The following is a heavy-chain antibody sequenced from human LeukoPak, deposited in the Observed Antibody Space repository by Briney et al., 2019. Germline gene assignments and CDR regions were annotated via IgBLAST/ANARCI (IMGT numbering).Heavy chain of an antibody. D-gene: IGHD2-15*01. Sequence: SETLSLTCTVSGYSISSGYYWGWIRQPPGKGLEWIGSIYHSGSTYYNPSLKSRVTISVDTSKNHFSLKLSSVTAAHTAVYYCARASVRSLPNDYWGQGTLVTVSS. J-gene: IGHJ4*02. CDR2: IYHSGST. CDR1: GYSISSGYY. V-gene: IGHV4-38-2*02. CDR3: ARASVRSLPNDY.